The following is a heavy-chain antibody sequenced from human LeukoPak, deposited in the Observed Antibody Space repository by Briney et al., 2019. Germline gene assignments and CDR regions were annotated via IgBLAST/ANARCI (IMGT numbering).Heavy chain of an antibody. CDR1: GGSISSYY. CDR2: IYYSGST. D-gene: IGHD1-26*01. Sequence: VKPSETLSLTCTVAGGSISSYYWSWMRQPPGKGLEWIGYIYYSGSTNYNPSLKSRVTISVDTSKNQFSLKLSSVTAADTAVYYCARLPPSGSYTFDYWGQGTLVTVSS. CDR3: ARLPPSGSYTFDY. V-gene: IGHV4-59*08. J-gene: IGHJ4*02.